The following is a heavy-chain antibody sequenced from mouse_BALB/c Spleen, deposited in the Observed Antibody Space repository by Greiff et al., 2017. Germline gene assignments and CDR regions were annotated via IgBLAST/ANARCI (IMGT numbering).Heavy chain of an antibody. J-gene: IGHJ4*01. CDR1: GFNINDYY. Sequence: EVQLQQSGAELVRPGALVKLSCKASGFNINDYYMHWVKQRPEQGLEWIGWIDPENGNTIYDPKFQGKASITADTSSNTAYLQLSSLTSEDTAVYYCARSRIFYAMDYWGQGTSVTVSS. D-gene: IGHD5-2*01. V-gene: IGHV14-1*02. CDR2: IDPENGNT. CDR3: ARSRIFYAMDY.